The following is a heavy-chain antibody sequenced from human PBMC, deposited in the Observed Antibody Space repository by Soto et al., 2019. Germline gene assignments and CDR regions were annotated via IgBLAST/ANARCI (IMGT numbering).Heavy chain of an antibody. V-gene: IGHV4-59*01. CDR1: GGSISSYY. CDR2: SGST. CDR3: AGDHSSGWFLNY. J-gene: IGHJ4*02. D-gene: IGHD6-19*01. Sequence: SETLSLTCTVSGGSISSYYWSWIRQSPGKGLEWIGNSGSTNHNPSLKSRVTISVDTSKNQFSLKLSSVTAADTAVYYCAGDHSSGWFLNYWGQGTLVTVSS.